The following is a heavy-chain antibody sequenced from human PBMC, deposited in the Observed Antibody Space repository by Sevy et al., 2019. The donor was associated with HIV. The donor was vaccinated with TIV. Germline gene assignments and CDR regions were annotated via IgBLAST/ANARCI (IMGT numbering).Heavy chain of an antibody. Sequence: GGSLRLSCAASGFTFSSYGMHWVRQAPGKGLEWVAVIWYDGSNKYYADSVKGRFTISRDNSKNMLYLQMNSLRAEDTAVYYCARVVGWELPNENYLDYWGQGTLVTVSS. CDR3: ARVVGWELPNENYLDY. D-gene: IGHD1-26*01. V-gene: IGHV3-33*01. J-gene: IGHJ4*02. CDR2: IWYDGSNK. CDR1: GFTFSSYG.